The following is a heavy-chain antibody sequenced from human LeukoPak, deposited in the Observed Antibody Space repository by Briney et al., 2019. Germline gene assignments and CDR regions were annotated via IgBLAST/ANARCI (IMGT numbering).Heavy chain of an antibody. J-gene: IGHJ6*02. CDR3: ARDPYSSTWSYGMDI. V-gene: IGHV3-48*03. CDR1: GFTFSTYE. Sequence: GGSLRLSCAASGFTFSTYEMNWVRQAPGKGLEWVSYISTTGRTTYYADSVQGRFTMSGDNAKNSVYLQMNSLRADYTAVYYCARDPYSSTWSYGMDIWGQGTTVIVSS. D-gene: IGHD6-13*01. CDR2: ISTTGRTT.